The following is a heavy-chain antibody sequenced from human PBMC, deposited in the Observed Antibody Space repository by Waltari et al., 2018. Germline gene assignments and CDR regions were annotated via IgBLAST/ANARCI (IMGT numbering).Heavy chain of an antibody. J-gene: IGHJ4*02. Sequence: EVQLVESGGGFVQSGGSLRLSCEGSGFSFSNYASRWARQAPGKGLEWVSSITGDGDNTYDADSVRGRFTISRDNSKNTLSLQMNSLRAEDTATYYCAKVPYNDFWTGYFFFDLWGQGTLVSVSS. D-gene: IGHD3-3*01. V-gene: IGHV3-23*04. CDR3: AKVPYNDFWTGYFFFDL. CDR2: ITGDGDNT. CDR1: GFSFSNYA.